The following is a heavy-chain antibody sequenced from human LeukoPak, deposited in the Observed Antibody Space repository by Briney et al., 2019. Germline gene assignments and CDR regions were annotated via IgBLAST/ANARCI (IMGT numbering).Heavy chain of an antibody. CDR1: GFTFSHYW. CDR2: IKQDGSEK. D-gene: IGHD3-22*01. Sequence: GGSLRLSCAASGFTFSHYWMIWVRQAPGKGLEWVANIKQDGSEKYYVDSVKGRFTISRDNAKNSLYLQMNGLRAEDTAVYYCAADSSGYYWAFWGQGTLVTVSS. J-gene: IGHJ1*01. V-gene: IGHV3-7*01. CDR3: AADSSGYYWAF.